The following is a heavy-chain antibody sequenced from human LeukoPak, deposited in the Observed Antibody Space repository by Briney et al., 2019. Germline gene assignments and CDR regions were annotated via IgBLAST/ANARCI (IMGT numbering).Heavy chain of an antibody. J-gene: IGHJ2*01. V-gene: IGHV4-61*02. CDR3: ARVYYSSSYDYWYFDL. CDR2: IYNTGPI. Sequence: PSETLSLTCTVSGASISSGSYYWSWVRQPVGKGLEWIGRIYNTGPINYSPSLKSRLTISMDTSKNQFSLKLSSVNATDTAVYYCARVYYSSSYDYWYFDLWGRGTLVTVSS. CDR1: GASISSGSYY. D-gene: IGHD6-13*01.